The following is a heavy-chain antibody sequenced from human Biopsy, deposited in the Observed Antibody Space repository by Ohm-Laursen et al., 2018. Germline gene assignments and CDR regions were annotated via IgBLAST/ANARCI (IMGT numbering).Heavy chain of an antibody. CDR2: ISSSGSIN. CDR1: GFMFDSHS. CDR3: VREYPVETAMISFDN. V-gene: IGHV3-21*01. J-gene: IGHJ4*02. Sequence: SLRLSCSASGFMFDSHSVSWVRQAPGKGLEWVSSISSSGSINLYADSVKGRFSISRDNAANSVFLQMNGLRVEDTALYHCVREYPVETAMISFDNWGRGTMVSVSS. D-gene: IGHD4-23*01.